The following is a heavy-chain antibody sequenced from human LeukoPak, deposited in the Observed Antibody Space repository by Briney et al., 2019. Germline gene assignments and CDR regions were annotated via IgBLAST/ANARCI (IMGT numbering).Heavy chain of an antibody. CDR2: ISGSGGST. CDR3: AKHYDSSGYFNKLFGGIDY. Sequence: GGSLRLSCAASGFTFDDYGMSWVRQAPGKGLEWVSAISGSGGSTYYADSVKGRFTISRDNSKNTLYLQMNSLRAEDTAVYYCAKHYDSSGYFNKLFGGIDYWGQGTLVTVSS. V-gene: IGHV3-23*01. CDR1: GFTFDDYG. D-gene: IGHD3-22*01. J-gene: IGHJ4*02.